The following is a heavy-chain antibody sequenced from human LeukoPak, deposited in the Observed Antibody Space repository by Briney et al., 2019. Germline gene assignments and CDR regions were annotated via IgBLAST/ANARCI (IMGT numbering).Heavy chain of an antibody. CDR1: GFTFSSYA. CDR3: ARPQLLYYFDY. Sequence: GRSLRLSCAASGFTFSSYAMHWVRQAPGKGLEWVAVIPYDGSNKYYADSVKGRFTISRDNSKNTLYLQMNSLRAEDTAVYYCARPQLLYYFDYWGQGTLVTVSS. J-gene: IGHJ4*02. D-gene: IGHD2-2*01. V-gene: IGHV3-30-3*01. CDR2: IPYDGSNK.